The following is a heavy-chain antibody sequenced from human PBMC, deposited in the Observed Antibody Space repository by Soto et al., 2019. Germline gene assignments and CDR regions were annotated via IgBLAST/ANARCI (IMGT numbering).Heavy chain of an antibody. V-gene: IGHV4-34*01. CDR3: ARGPMITFGGVIDYYFDY. CDR1: GGSFSGYY. D-gene: IGHD3-16*02. CDR2: INHSGST. Sequence: KPSETLSLTCAVYGGSFSGYYWSWIRQPPGKGLEWIGEINHSGSTNYNPSLKSRVTISVDTSKNQFSLKLSSVTAADTAVYYCARGPMITFGGVIDYYFDYWGQGTLVTVSS. J-gene: IGHJ4*02.